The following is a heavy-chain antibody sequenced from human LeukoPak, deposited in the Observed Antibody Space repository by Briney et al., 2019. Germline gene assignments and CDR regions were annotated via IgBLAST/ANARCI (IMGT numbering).Heavy chain of an antibody. CDR1: GSTVSSNY. Sequence: PGGSLRLSCAASGSTVSSNYMSWVRQAPGKGLEWVSVIYSGGSTYYADSVKGRFTISRDNSKNTLYLQMNSLRAEDTAVYYCAISLWFGEIAYFDYWGQGTLVTVSS. J-gene: IGHJ4*02. CDR3: AISLWFGEIAYFDY. D-gene: IGHD3-10*01. V-gene: IGHV3-53*01. CDR2: IYSGGST.